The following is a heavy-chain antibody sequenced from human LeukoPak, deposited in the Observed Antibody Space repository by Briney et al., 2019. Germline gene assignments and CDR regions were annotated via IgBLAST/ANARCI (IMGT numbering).Heavy chain of an antibody. J-gene: IGHJ6*03. CDR3: AKDDGGSYYIYYYYMDV. Sequence: PGGSLRLSYAASGFTFSSYEMNWVRQAPGKGLEWVSYISSSGSTIYYADSVKGRFTISRDNSRNTLYLQMNSLRAEDTAVYYCAKDDGGSYYIYYYYMDVWGKGTTVTISS. D-gene: IGHD1-26*01. V-gene: IGHV3-48*03. CDR2: ISSSGSTI. CDR1: GFTFSSYE.